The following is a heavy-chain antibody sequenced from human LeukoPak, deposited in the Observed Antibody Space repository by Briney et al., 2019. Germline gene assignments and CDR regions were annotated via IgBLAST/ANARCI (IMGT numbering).Heavy chain of an antibody. D-gene: IGHD3-22*01. Sequence: ASVKVSCKASGYTFTSYYMHWARQAPGQGLEWMGIINPSGGSTSYAQKFQGRVTMTRDTSTSTVYMELSSLRSEDTAVYYCARDLRYDSSGLAFDIWGQGTMVTVSS. V-gene: IGHV1-46*01. CDR1: GYTFTSYY. CDR2: INPSGGST. CDR3: ARDLRYDSSGLAFDI. J-gene: IGHJ3*02.